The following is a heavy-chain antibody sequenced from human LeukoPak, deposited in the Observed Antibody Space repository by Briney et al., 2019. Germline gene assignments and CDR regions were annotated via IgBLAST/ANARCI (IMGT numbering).Heavy chain of an antibody. CDR3: ARGPPSGAFDY. J-gene: IGHJ4*02. CDR1: GFSFTSYW. V-gene: IGHV5-51*01. CDR2: IYPGDSDT. Sequence: GESLKISCQGSGFSFTSYWIGWVRQMPGKGLEWMGVIYPGDSDTRYSPSFQGQVTILADQSISTAYLQWNSLKASDTAMYYCARGPPSGAFDYWGQGVLVTVSS.